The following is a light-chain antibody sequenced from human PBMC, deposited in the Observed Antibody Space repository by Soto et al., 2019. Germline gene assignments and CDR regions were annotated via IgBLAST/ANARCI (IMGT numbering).Light chain of an antibody. J-gene: IGLJ1*01. Sequence: QSALTQPASVSGSPGQSITISCTGTSSDVGGYNYVSWYQQHPGKAPKLMIYDVSDRPSGVSNRFSGSKSGNTASLTISGLQAEDEADYYCSSCTSSSIHYVFGTGTKVTVL. V-gene: IGLV2-14*03. CDR2: DVS. CDR1: SSDVGGYNY. CDR3: SSCTSSSIHYV.